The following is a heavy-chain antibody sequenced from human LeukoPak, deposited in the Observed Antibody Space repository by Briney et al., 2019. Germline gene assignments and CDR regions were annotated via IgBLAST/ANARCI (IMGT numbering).Heavy chain of an antibody. D-gene: IGHD3-9*01. CDR3: ARVPSYYDILTGYYPSHAFDI. Sequence: AASVKVSCKASGYTFTSYGISWVRQAPGQGLEWMGWISAYNGSTNYAQKLQGRVTMTTDTSTSTAYMELRSLRSDDTAVYYCARVPSYYDILTGYYPSHAFDIWGQGTMVTVSS. CDR2: ISAYNGST. V-gene: IGHV1-18*01. J-gene: IGHJ3*02. CDR1: GYTFTSYG.